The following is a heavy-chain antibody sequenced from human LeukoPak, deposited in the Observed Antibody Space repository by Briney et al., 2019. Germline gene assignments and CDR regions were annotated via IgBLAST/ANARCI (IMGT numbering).Heavy chain of an antibody. CDR2: INGTGSTI. CDR1: GFTFINYE. CDR3: AATKHYDILPDY. D-gene: IGHD3-9*01. J-gene: IGHJ4*02. Sequence: GGSLRLSCVASGFTFINYEMNWVRQAPGKGLEWVSYINGTGSTIYYADSVKGRFSISRDNAKNSLFLQMNGLRAEDTAVYYCAATKHYDILPDYWGQGTLVSVSP. V-gene: IGHV3-48*03.